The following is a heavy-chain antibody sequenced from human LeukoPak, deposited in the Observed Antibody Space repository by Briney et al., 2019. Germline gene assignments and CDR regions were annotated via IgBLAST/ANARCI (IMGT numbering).Heavy chain of an antibody. CDR1: GGTFSRYS. J-gene: IGHJ4*02. CDR2: VIPVLDIV. V-gene: IGHV1-69*02. D-gene: IGHD3-10*01. CDR3: ARSDYYGSGSYYYRGY. Sequence: SVKVSCKASGGTFSRYSITWVRQAPGQGLEWMGRVIPVLDIVNYAQKFQGRVTITADKSTSTAYMELSSLRSEDTAVYYCARSDYYGSGSYYYRGYWGQGTLVTVSS.